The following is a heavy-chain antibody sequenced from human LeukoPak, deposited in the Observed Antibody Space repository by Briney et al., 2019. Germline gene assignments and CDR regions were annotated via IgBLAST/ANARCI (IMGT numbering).Heavy chain of an antibody. CDR3: ARAGGYSYGPGGYGMDV. CDR1: GGSISSSNW. CDR2: IYHSGST. V-gene: IGHV4-4*02. Sequence: SETLSLTCAVSGGSISSSNWWSWVRPPPGKGLEWIGEIYHSGSTNYNPSLKSRVTISVDKSKNQFSLKLSSVTAADTAVYYCARAGGYSYGPGGYGMDVWGQGTTVTVSS. J-gene: IGHJ6*02. D-gene: IGHD5-18*01.